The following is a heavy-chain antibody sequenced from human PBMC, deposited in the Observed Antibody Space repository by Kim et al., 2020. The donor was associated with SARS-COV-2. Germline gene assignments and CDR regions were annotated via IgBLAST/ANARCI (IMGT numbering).Heavy chain of an antibody. CDR1: GGSISSYS. V-gene: IGHV4-59*13. CDR2: IYYSGST. Sequence: SETLSLTCTVSGGSISSYSWSWIRQPPGKGLEWIGYIYYSGSTNYNPSLRGRVTISVDTSKNQFSLKLGSVTAADTAVYYCARVGLYGDYAKPLGDALDIWGQGTRVTVSS. J-gene: IGHJ3*02. D-gene: IGHD4-17*01. CDR3: ARVGLYGDYAKPLGDALDI.